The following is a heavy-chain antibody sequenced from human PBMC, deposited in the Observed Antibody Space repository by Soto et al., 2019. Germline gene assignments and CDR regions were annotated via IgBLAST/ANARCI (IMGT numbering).Heavy chain of an antibody. CDR3: AKDQDYDSSGPSDY. Sequence: PGESLKISCAASGFTFSSYAMSWVRQAPGKGLEWVSAISGSGGSTYYADSVKGRFTISRDNSKNTLYLQMNSLRAEDTAVYYCAKDQDYDSSGPSDYWGQGTLVTVSS. CDR2: ISGSGGST. CDR1: GFTFSSYA. D-gene: IGHD3-22*01. J-gene: IGHJ4*02. V-gene: IGHV3-23*01.